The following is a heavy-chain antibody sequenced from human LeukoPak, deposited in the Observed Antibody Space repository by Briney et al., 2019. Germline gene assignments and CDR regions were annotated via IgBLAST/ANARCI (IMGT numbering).Heavy chain of an antibody. D-gene: IGHD2-21*02. CDR3: ARHKMTAIVSWFDP. CDR2: IYYSGST. J-gene: IGHJ5*02. V-gene: IGHV4-59*08. Sequence: PSETLSLTCTVSGGSISSYYWSWIRQPPGKGLEWIGYIYYSGSTNYNPSLKSRVTISVDTSKNQFSLKLSSVTPADTAVYYCARHKMTAIVSWFDPWGQGTLVTVSS. CDR1: GGSISSYY.